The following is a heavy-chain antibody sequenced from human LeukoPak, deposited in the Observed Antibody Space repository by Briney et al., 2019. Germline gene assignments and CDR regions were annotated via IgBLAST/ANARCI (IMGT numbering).Heavy chain of an antibody. V-gene: IGHV4-39*07. J-gene: IGHJ4*02. CDR3: ARERAVTTYYYFDY. CDR2: IYYSGST. D-gene: IGHD4-17*01. Sequence: SETLSLTCTVSGGSISSNHYYWGWIRQPPGKGLEWIGSIYYSGSTHYNPSLKSRVTISIDTSKNQFSLKLSSVTAADTAVYYCARERAVTTYYYFDYWGQGTLVTVSS. CDR1: GGSISSNHYY.